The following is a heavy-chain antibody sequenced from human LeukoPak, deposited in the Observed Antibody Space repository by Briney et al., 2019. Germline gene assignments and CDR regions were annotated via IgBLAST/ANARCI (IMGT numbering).Heavy chain of an antibody. V-gene: IGHV3-23*01. J-gene: IGHJ4*02. CDR1: GFTFSSFA. D-gene: IGHD4-17*01. CDR2: ISGSGGST. CDR3: ARGVTTVTYFDY. Sequence: GGSVRLLCAASGFTFSSFAMSWVRQAPGKGLEWVSAISGSGGSTYYADPVKGRFTISRDNSKNTLYLQMNSLRAEDTAVYYCARGVTTVTYFDYWGQGTLVTVPS.